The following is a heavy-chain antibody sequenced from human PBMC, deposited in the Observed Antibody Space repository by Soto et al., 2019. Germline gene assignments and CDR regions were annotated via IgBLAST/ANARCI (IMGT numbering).Heavy chain of an antibody. J-gene: IGHJ4*02. CDR3: AKASLGTCSGVRCYYFDS. CDR2: ISGGGDTT. V-gene: IGHV3-23*01. CDR1: GFTFNNYA. D-gene: IGHD2-15*01. Sequence: EVQLLESGGGLVQPGGSLRLSCAASGFTFNNYAMTWVRQAPGKGLEWVSAISGGGDTTSYADSVKGRFTISRDNSRNTVSLQMNSLVAGDTAVYYCAKASLGTCSGVRCYYFDSWGQVTLVTVSS.